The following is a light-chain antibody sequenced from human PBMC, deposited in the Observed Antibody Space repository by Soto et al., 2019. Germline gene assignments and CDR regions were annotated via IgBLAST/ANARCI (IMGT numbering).Light chain of an antibody. CDR3: QQANSPYS. J-gene: IGKJ2*03. CDR1: HDVSSW. V-gene: IGKV1-12*01. Sequence: DIQMTQSPSSFSASVGDSGTITCRARHDVSSWLAWYQQKPGRAPRLLIYGASTLQSGVPSRFSGSGSVTDFNLTISSLQPEYFATYYCQQANSPYSFGQGTKLEIK. CDR2: GAS.